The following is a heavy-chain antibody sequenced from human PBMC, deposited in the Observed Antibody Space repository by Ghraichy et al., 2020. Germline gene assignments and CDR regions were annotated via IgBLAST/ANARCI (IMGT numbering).Heavy chain of an antibody. D-gene: IGHD2/OR15-2a*01. Sequence: GGSLRLSCAASGFTFSSAWMSWVRQPPGKGLEWVGRIRNKTDGGTADYSAPVKGRFTISRDDSENTLYLQMNSLKTEDTAVYYCTYRTFYSGEDYWGQGALVTVSS. J-gene: IGHJ4*02. CDR1: GFTFSSAW. CDR2: IRNKTDGGTA. V-gene: IGHV3-15*01. CDR3: TYRTFYSGEDY.